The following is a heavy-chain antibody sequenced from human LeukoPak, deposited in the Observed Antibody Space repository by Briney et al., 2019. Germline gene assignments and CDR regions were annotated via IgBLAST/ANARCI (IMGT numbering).Heavy chain of an antibody. CDR2: INHSGST. D-gene: IGHD1-26*01. J-gene: IGHJ4*02. CDR3: AREWELLYFDY. V-gene: IGHV4-34*01. Sequence: SETLSLTCAVYGGSFSGYYWSWIRQPPGKGLEWIGEINHSGSTNYNPSLKSRVTISVDKAKNQFSLKLSSVTAADTAVCYCAREWELLYFDYWGQGTLVTVSS. CDR1: GGSFSGYY.